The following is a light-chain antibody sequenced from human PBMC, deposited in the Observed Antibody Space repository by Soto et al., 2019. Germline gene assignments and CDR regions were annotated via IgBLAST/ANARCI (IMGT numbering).Light chain of an antibody. CDR1: SSDVGGSNS. Sequence: QSVLTQPPSVSGSPGQSVAISCTGTSSDVGGSNSVSWYQQPPGTAPKLIIYDVSNRPSGVPDRFSGSKSGNTASLIISGLQAEDEGDCYCSSYTSSSTYVFGTGTKVTVL. CDR3: SSYTSSSTYV. CDR2: DVS. J-gene: IGLJ1*01. V-gene: IGLV2-18*02.